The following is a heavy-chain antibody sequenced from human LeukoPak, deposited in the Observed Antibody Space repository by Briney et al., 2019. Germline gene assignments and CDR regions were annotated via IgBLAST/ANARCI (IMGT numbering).Heavy chain of an antibody. CDR2: ISGSGVTT. D-gene: IGHD1-26*01. CDR1: GFTFSNYA. J-gene: IGHJ6*03. Sequence: PGGSLRLSCAASGFTFSNYAMSWVRQAPGKGLEWVSAISGSGVTTYYADSVKGRFTISRDNSKNTLYLQMSSLRAEDTAVYYCSKEGSGSFYYMDVWAKGTTVTVSS. V-gene: IGHV3-23*01. CDR3: SKEGSGSFYYMDV.